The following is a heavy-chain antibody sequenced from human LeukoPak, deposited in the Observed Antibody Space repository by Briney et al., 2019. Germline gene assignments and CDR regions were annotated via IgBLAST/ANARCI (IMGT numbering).Heavy chain of an antibody. J-gene: IGHJ4*02. CDR3: ARAYYYDSSGYYGPDY. V-gene: IGHV3-21*01. Sequence: GGSLRLSCAASGFTFSSYSMNWVRQAPGKGLEWVSSISSSSSYIYYADSVKGRFTISRDNAKNSLYLQMNSLRAEDTAVYYCARAYYYDSSGYYGPDYWGQGTLVAVSS. CDR2: ISSSSSYI. CDR1: GFTFSSYS. D-gene: IGHD3-22*01.